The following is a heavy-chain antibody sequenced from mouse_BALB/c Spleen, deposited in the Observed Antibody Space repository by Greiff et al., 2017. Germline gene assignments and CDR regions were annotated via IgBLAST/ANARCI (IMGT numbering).Heavy chain of an antibody. V-gene: IGHV3-6*02. CDR1: GYSITSGYY. J-gene: IGHJ2*01. CDR3: AGYGSSYYFDY. CDR2: ISYDGSN. D-gene: IGHD1-1*01. Sequence: EVHLVESGPGLVKPSQSLSLTCSVTGYSITSGYYWNWIRQFPGNKLEWMGYISYDGSNNYNPSLKNRISITRDTSKNQFFLKLNSVTTEDTATYYCAGYGSSYYFDYWGQGTTLTVSS.